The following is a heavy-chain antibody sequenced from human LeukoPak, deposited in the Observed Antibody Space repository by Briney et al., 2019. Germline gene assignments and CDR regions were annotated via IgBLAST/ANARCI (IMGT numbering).Heavy chain of an antibody. V-gene: IGHV3-48*03. D-gene: IGHD3-16*01. J-gene: IGHJ3*02. CDR3: ARRETGEPFDI. Sequence: PGGSLRLSCAASGFTFSTYEMNWVRQAPGKGLEWVSYTRRGDGPKSYADSVRGRFTIPRDNAKTSLYLQMNSLRAEDTAVYYCARRETGEPFDIWGQGTMVTVSS. CDR2: TRRGDGPK. CDR1: GFTFSTYE.